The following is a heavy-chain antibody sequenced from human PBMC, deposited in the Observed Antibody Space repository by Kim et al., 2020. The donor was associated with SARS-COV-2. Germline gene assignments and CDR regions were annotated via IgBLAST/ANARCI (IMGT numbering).Heavy chain of an antibody. CDR1: GGSISSSSYY. CDR3: ARVVPITLVVVVITPSGACDI. Sequence: SETLSLTCTVSGGSISSSSYYWGWIRQPPGKGLEWIGSIYYSGSTYYTPSLKSRVTISVDTSKNHFSLKLSSVTAADTAVYYCARVVPITLVVVVITPSGACDIWGQGTMVTVSS. D-gene: IGHD3-22*01. J-gene: IGHJ3*02. V-gene: IGHV4-39*02. CDR2: IYYSGST.